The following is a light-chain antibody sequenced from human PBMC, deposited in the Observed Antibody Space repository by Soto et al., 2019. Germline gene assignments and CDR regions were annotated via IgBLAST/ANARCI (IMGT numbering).Light chain of an antibody. CDR2: DAS. CDR1: QSVSSY. J-gene: IGKJ2*01. CDR3: QQSRT. V-gene: IGKV3-11*01. Sequence: EIVLTQSPATLSLSPGERATLSCRASQSVSSYLAWYQQKPGQAPRLLIYDASNRATGIPARFSGSGSGTEFTLTISSLQSEDFAVYYCQQSRTFAQGTKVDI.